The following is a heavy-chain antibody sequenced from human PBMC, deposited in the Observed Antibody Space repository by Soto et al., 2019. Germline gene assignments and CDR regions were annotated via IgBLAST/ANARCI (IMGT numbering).Heavy chain of an antibody. Sequence: ASVKVSCKASGYTFTSYGISWVRQAPGQGLEWMGWISAYNGNTNYAQKLQGRVTMTTDTSTSTAYMELRSLRSDDTAVYYCARDATDIVVVPAADAFYIWGQGTMVTVSS. V-gene: IGHV1-18*01. CDR1: GYTFTSYG. CDR2: ISAYNGNT. J-gene: IGHJ3*02. CDR3: ARDATDIVVVPAADAFYI. D-gene: IGHD2-2*01.